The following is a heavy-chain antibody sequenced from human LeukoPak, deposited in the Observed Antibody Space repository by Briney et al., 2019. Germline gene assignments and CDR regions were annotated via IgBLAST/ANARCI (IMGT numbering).Heavy chain of an antibody. CDR2: ISSGSSII. J-gene: IGHJ4*02. Sequence: GGSLRLSCAASGFTFSSYSMNWVRQAPGKGLQWVSYISSGSSIIYYADSVKGRFTISRDNAKNSLYLQMNSLRAEDTAVYYCAGDYCSTTSCRFDYWGQGTLVTVSS. D-gene: IGHD2-2*01. V-gene: IGHV3-48*01. CDR3: AGDYCSTTSCRFDY. CDR1: GFTFSSYS.